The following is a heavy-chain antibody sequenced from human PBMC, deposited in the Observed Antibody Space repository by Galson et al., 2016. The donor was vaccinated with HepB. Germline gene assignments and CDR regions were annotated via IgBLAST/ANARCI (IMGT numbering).Heavy chain of an antibody. V-gene: IGHV3-30*18. J-gene: IGHJ4*02. Sequence: SLRLSCAASGFTFSDFGMHWVRQAPDKGPEWVAVISYGGSNKYYADSVKGRFTISRDNSKNTLYLQMNSLRAEDTAVYYCAKRFSSGRHPAYWGQGTLVTVSS. D-gene: IGHD6-19*01. CDR1: GFTFSDFG. CDR2: ISYGGSNK. CDR3: AKRFSSGRHPAY.